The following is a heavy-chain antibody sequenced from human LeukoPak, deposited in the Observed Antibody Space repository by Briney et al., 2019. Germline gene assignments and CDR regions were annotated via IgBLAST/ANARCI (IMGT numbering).Heavy chain of an antibody. J-gene: IGHJ6*02. D-gene: IGHD2-15*01. CDR2: IYYSGST. CDR1: GGSISSSSYY. Sequence: SETLSLTCTVSGGSISSSSYYWGWIRQPPGKGLEWIGSIYYSGSTYYNPSLKSRVTISVDTSKNQFSLKLSSVTAADTAVYYYARLMKEGYCSGGSCYYQYGMDVWGQGTTVTVSS. CDR3: ARLMKEGYCSGGSCYYQYGMDV. V-gene: IGHV4-39*01.